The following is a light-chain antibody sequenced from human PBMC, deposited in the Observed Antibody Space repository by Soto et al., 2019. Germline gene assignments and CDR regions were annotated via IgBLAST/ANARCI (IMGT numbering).Light chain of an antibody. CDR1: SSECGTYSY. CDR3: TSYTTSSTYV. V-gene: IGLV2-14*01. Sequence: QSVLTQPASVSGSPRQSISICGTASSSECGTYSYVFCFQQHTGKAPKLIISEVSNRPSGVSSRFSGSKSGNTASLTISGLQAEDEAHYYCTSYTTSSTYVFGTGTKVTVL. J-gene: IGLJ1*01. CDR2: EVS.